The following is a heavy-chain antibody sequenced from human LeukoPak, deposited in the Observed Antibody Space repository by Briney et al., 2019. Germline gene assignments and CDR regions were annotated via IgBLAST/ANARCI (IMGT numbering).Heavy chain of an antibody. J-gene: IGHJ4*02. CDR3: ARDAGWGRLDS. Sequence: GGSLRLSCAASGLTISDSWIHWVRQAPGKGLMWVSRPASDETNKIYADSVKGRFTISRDNAKNTLYLQMNSLRVEDTGIYYCARDAGWGRLDSWGQGALVTVSS. D-gene: IGHD3-16*01. V-gene: IGHV3-74*01. CDR2: PASDETNK. CDR1: GLTISDSW.